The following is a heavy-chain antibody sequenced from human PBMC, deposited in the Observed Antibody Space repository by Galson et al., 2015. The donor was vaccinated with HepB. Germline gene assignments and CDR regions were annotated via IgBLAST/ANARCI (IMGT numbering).Heavy chain of an antibody. CDR1: GYTFTRYG. Sequence: SVKVSCKASGYTFTRYGISWVRQAPGQGLEWMGWISAYTGKTEYAQKFQGRVTMTTDASASSAYVELRSLRSDDTAIYYCARDSNRIPVAALDYWGQGILVTVSS. V-gene: IGHV1-18*01. J-gene: IGHJ4*02. CDR2: ISAYTGKT. D-gene: IGHD6-19*01. CDR3: ARDSNRIPVAALDY.